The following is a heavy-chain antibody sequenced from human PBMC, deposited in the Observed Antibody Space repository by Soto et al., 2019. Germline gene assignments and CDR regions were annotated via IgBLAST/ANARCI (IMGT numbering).Heavy chain of an antibody. D-gene: IGHD2-15*01. Sequence: SVKVSCKASGSTFTSYGISWVRQAPGQGLEWMGWISAYNGNTNYAQKLQGRVTMTTDTSTSTAYMELRSLRSDDTAVYYCARDRVNIVVVVAANRGNWFDPWGQGTLVTVSS. CDR3: ARDRVNIVVVVAANRGNWFDP. CDR2: ISAYNGNT. J-gene: IGHJ5*02. V-gene: IGHV1-18*01. CDR1: GSTFTSYG.